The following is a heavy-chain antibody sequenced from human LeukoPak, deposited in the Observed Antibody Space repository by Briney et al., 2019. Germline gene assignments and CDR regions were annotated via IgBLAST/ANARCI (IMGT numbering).Heavy chain of an antibody. D-gene: IGHD3-16*01. V-gene: IGHV3-30-3*01. J-gene: IGHJ4*02. CDR3: ADELGIVWR. Sequence: GGSLRLSCAAYGFTFSSYAMHWVRQAPGKGLEWVAVISYDGSNKYYADSVRGRFTISRDNAKNSLHLQMKSLRAEDAALYYCADELGIVWRWGQGTPVTGSS. CDR1: GFTFSSYA. CDR2: ISYDGSNK.